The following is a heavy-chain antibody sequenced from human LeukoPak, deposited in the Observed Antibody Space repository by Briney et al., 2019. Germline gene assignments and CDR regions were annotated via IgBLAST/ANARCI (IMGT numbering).Heavy chain of an antibody. Sequence: GGSLRLSCAASGFTFSSYAMSWVRQAPGKGLEWVSAISGSGGSTYYADSVKGRSTISRDNSKNTLHLQMNSLRAEDTAVYYCAKGRSYYYGSGSIHWGQGTLVTVSS. CDR1: GFTFSSYA. CDR2: ISGSGGST. CDR3: AKGRSYYYGSGSIH. J-gene: IGHJ4*02. D-gene: IGHD3-10*01. V-gene: IGHV3-23*01.